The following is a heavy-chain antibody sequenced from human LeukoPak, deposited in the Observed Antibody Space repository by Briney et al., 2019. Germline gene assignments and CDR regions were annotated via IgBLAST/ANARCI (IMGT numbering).Heavy chain of an antibody. J-gene: IGHJ6*02. CDR3: ARGYGRAYYYYYGMDV. CDR2: IYYSGST. D-gene: IGHD4-17*01. V-gene: IGHV4-59*01. Sequence: SETLSLTCTVSGGSIGSYYWSWIRQPPGKGLEWIGYIYYSGSTNYNPSLKSRVTISVDTSKNQFSLKLSSVTAADTAVYYCARGYGRAYYYYYGMDVWGQGTTVTVSS. CDR1: GGSIGSYY.